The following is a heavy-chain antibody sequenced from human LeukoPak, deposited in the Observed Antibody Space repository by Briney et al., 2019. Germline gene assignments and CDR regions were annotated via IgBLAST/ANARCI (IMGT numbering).Heavy chain of an antibody. J-gene: IGHJ4*02. CDR3: ATHGYSELRYFDWSTNE. CDR1: GFTFSDYH. CDR2: ITTSGGTT. Sequence: GGSLRLSCAASGFTFSDYHMSWIRRAPGKGLEWVSYITTSGGTTYYSDSVKGRFTISRDNAKNSLYLQMNSLRAEDTAVYYCATHGYSELRYFDWSTNEWGQGTLVTVSS. V-gene: IGHV3-11*04. D-gene: IGHD3-9*01.